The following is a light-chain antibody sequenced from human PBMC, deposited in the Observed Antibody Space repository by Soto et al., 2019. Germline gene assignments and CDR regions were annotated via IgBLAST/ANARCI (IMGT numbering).Light chain of an antibody. CDR3: QQYGSFSRT. CDR2: GAS. J-gene: IGKJ5*01. Sequence: EIVLTQSPGTLSLSPGERAILSCRASQSVSSNSLAWYQQKPGRAPRLLIYGASSRATGIPDRFSGSGSGTDFTLTVSRLEPEDFAVYYCQQYGSFSRTFGQGTRLEIK. V-gene: IGKV3-20*01. CDR1: QSVSSNS.